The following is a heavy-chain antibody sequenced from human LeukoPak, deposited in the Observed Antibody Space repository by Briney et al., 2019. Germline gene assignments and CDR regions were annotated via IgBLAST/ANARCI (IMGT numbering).Heavy chain of an antibody. D-gene: IGHD6-13*01. J-gene: IGHJ4*02. CDR3: AKDSGWFRFDY. CDR1: GFTFSTSW. CDR2: IKQDGSDK. Sequence: GGSLRLTCAASGFTFSTSWMTWVRQAPGKGLEWVANIKQDGSDKYYMDSVKGRFTISRDNAKNSLYLQMNSLRAEDTAVYYCAKDSGWFRFDYWGQGTLVTVSS. V-gene: IGHV3-7*03.